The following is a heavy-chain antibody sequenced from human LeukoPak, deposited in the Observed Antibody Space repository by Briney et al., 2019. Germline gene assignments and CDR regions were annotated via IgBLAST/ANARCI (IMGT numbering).Heavy chain of an antibody. CDR3: ARADSSWANDY. V-gene: IGHV3-74*01. J-gene: IGHJ4*02. CDR2: ISSDGSST. D-gene: IGHD6-13*01. CDR1: GFTFSSSW. Sequence: GGSLRLSCVASGFTFSSSWMYWVRQAPGKGLVWASRISSDGSSTTYADSVKGRFTISRDNAMNTLYLQMNSLRVEDTAMYYCARADSSWANDYWGQGTLVTVSS.